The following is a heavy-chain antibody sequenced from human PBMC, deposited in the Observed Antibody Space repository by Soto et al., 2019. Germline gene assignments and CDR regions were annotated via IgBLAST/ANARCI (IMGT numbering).Heavy chain of an antibody. J-gene: IGHJ4*02. Sequence: QLQLRESGSGLVKPSQTLSLTCAVSGGSISSGGYSWSWIRQPPGKGLEWIGYIYHSGSTYYNPSLKSRVTISVDRSKNQFSLKLSSVTAADTAVYYCARGAPVLFDYWGQGTLVTVSS. V-gene: IGHV4-30-2*01. CDR1: GGSISSGGYS. CDR3: ARGAPVLFDY. CDR2: IYHSGST.